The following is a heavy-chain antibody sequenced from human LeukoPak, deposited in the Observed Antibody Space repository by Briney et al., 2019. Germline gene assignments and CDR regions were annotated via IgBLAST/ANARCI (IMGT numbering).Heavy chain of an antibody. CDR2: ISSSSSYI. Sequence: GGSLRLSCAASGFTFSSYSMNWVRQAPGKGLEWFSSISSSSSYIYYADSVKGRFTISRDNAKNSLYLQMNSLRAEDTAVYYCARVGVTSDAFNIWGQGTMVTVSS. V-gene: IGHV3-21*01. J-gene: IGHJ3*02. D-gene: IGHD1-26*01. CDR3: ARVGVTSDAFNI. CDR1: GFTFSSYS.